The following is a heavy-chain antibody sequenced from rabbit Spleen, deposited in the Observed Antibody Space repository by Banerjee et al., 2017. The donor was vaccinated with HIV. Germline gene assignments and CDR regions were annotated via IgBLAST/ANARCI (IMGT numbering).Heavy chain of an antibody. D-gene: IGHD8-1*01. CDR3: ARDAGTSFSTYGMDL. V-gene: IGHV1S45*01. CDR1: GFSFSSSYW. Sequence: QEQLVESGGDLVKPEGSLTLTCTASGFSFSSSYWPCWVRQAPGKGLEWIGCIYNSGGSAYYASSVIRRFTISKTSSTTVTLQMPSLTGADTATYFCARDAGTSFSTYGMDLWGPGTLVTVS. J-gene: IGHJ6*01. CDR2: IYNSGGSA.